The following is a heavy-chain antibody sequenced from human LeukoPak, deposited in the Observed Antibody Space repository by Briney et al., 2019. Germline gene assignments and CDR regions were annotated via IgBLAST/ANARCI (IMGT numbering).Heavy chain of an antibody. J-gene: IGHJ4*02. D-gene: IGHD3-22*01. Sequence: GGSLRLSCAASGFTFSSYGMHWVRQAPGKGLEWVAVIWYDGSNKYYADSVKGRFTISRDNSKNTLYLQMNSLRAEDTAVYYCARDFHSSGYYSPFDYWGQGTLVTVSS. CDR1: GFTFSSYG. CDR3: ARDFHSSGYYSPFDY. V-gene: IGHV3-33*01. CDR2: IWYDGSNK.